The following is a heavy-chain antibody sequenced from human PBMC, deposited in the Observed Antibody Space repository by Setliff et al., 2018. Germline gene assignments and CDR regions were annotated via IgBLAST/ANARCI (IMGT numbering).Heavy chain of an antibody. Sequence: GASVKVSCKASRGTFNTYAINWVRQAPGQGLAWMGGIVPVFGTRNYAQKFQGRVTFSADDSANTAYMELTSLTSEDTAVYYCATDLAIRGVQFDYWGRGTLVTVSS. D-gene: IGHD3-10*01. J-gene: IGHJ4*02. CDR1: RGTFNTYA. V-gene: IGHV1-69*13. CDR2: IVPVFGTR. CDR3: ATDLAIRGVQFDY.